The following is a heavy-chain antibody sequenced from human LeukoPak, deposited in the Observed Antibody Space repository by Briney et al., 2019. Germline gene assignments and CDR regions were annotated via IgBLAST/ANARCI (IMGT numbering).Heavy chain of an antibody. D-gene: IGHD3-22*01. Sequence: PGGSLRLSCAASGFTFSSYAMGWVRQAPGKGLEWVSGLSGSGGNTYYADSVKGRFTISRDNSKNTLSLQMNRLRAEDTAVYYCAKVSGYYFDSGGYYYFDYWGQGTLVTVSS. CDR2: LSGSGGNT. CDR1: GFTFSSYA. J-gene: IGHJ4*02. CDR3: AKVSGYYFDSGGYYYFDY. V-gene: IGHV3-23*01.